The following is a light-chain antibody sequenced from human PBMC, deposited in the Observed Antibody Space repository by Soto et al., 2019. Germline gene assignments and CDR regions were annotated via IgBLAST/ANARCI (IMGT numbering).Light chain of an antibody. CDR2: DAS. CDR1: QGISSY. CDR3: QQGHTLPWT. V-gene: IGKV1-39*01. J-gene: IGKJ1*01. Sequence: DIQMTQSPSSLSASVGDRVTMTCRASQGISSYLNWYQLKPGKAPQLLIYDASNLQSGVPSRFSGSGSGTDFTLTISSLQPEDFASYYCQQGHTLPWTFGQGTQVEIK.